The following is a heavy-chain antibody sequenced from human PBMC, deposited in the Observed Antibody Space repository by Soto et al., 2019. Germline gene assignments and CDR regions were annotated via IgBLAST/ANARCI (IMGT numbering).Heavy chain of an antibody. V-gene: IGHV3-74*01. CDR1: GFPFTNYS. J-gene: IGHJ5*02. Sequence: VRISSAASGFPFTNYSANLVRLTPSAGLMWVSRISPDGSDVGYADSVEGRFTVSRDNAKNTLYLQMHSLRAEDTAMYYCACGGDIVATAPTDFDTLALTAVLPISS. CDR2: ISPDGSDV. D-gene: IGHD5-12*01. CDR3: ACGGDIVATAPTDFDT.